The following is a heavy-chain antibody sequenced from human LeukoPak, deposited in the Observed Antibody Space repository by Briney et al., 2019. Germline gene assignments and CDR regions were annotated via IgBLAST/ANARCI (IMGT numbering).Heavy chain of an antibody. J-gene: IGHJ4*02. CDR3: ARRSGWYPLRFDY. Sequence: PSETLSLTCAVYGGSFSGYYWSWIRQPPGKGLEWTEEINHSGSTNYNPSLKSRVTISVDTSKNQFSLKLSSVTAADTAVYYCARRSGWYPLRFDYWGQGTLVTVSS. V-gene: IGHV4-34*01. CDR2: INHSGST. CDR1: GGSFSGYY. D-gene: IGHD6-19*01.